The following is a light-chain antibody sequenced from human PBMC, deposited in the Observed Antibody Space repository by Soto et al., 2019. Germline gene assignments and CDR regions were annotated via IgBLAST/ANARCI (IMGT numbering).Light chain of an antibody. CDR3: QQYYSFPLT. V-gene: IGKV4-1*01. CDR1: QSVLYTSNDKNY. CDR2: WAS. Sequence: DIVMTQSPDSLAVSLGERATINCKSSQSVLYTSNDKNYLAWHQQKPGQPPKLLIYWASTRESGVPDRFSGSGSGTDFTITISSLQAEDEAGYYCQQYYSFPLTFGGGPKVEIK. J-gene: IGKJ4*01.